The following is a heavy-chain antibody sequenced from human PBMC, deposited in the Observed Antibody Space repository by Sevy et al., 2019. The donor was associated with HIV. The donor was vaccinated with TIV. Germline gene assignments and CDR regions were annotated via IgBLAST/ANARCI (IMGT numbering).Heavy chain of an antibody. Sequence: GGSLRLSCAASGFTFSDYYMTWVRQAPGKGLEWIAYISNSGRTTHNADSVDGRFTISRDNAKNSLYLQMNSLRVEDTAVYYCVRDRSASWIDAFDIWGRGARLTVSS. CDR3: VRDRSASWIDAFDI. V-gene: IGHV3-11*04. CDR1: GFTFSDYY. J-gene: IGHJ3*02. CDR2: ISNSGRTT. D-gene: IGHD2-2*03.